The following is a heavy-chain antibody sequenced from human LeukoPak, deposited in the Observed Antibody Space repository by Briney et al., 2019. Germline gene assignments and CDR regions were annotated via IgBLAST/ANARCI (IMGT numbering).Heavy chain of an antibody. D-gene: IGHD6-19*01. CDR2: ISAYNGNT. Sequence: ASVKVSCKATGYTFTSYGISWVRQAPGQGLEWMGWISAYNGNTNYAQKLQGRVTMTTDTSTSTAYMELRSLRSDDTAVYYCARDKGYSSGWYDIDYWGQGTLVTVSS. V-gene: IGHV1-18*01. CDR1: GYTFTSYG. CDR3: ARDKGYSSGWYDIDY. J-gene: IGHJ4*02.